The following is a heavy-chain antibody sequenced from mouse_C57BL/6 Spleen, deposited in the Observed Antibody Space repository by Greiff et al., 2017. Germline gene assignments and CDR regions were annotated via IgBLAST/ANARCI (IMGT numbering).Heavy chain of an antibody. CDR3: ARKGGYGSSYGGYFDV. CDR2: INYDGSST. CDR1: GFTFSDYY. Sequence: EVKLVESEGGLVQPGSSMKLSCTASGFTFSDYYMAWVRQVPEKGLEWVANINYDGSSTYYLDSLKSRFIISRDNAKNILYLQMSSLKSEDTATYYWARKGGYGSSYGGYFDVWGTGTTVTVSS. D-gene: IGHD1-1*01. J-gene: IGHJ1*03. V-gene: IGHV5-16*01.